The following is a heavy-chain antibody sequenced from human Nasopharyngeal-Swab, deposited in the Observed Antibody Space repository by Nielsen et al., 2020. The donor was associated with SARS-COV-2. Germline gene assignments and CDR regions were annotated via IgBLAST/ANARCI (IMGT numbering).Heavy chain of an antibody. CDR1: GGSIGSTTYY. Sequence: SETLSLTCTVSGGSIGSTTYYWGWSRQPPGKGLEWIGNIYYNGNTYQNPSLKSRLTLSVDKSKNQFSLQLSSVTAADTAVYYCVRSSSWYYFDYWAQGTQVTVSS. CDR2: IYYNGNT. D-gene: IGHD6-13*01. V-gene: IGHV4-39*01. CDR3: VRSSSWYYFDY. J-gene: IGHJ4*02.